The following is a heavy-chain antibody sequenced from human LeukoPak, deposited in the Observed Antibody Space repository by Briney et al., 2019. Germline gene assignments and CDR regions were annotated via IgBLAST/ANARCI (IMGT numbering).Heavy chain of an antibody. J-gene: IGHJ5*02. CDR1: GGSFSGYY. CDR2: INHSGST. CDR3: ARGSSTCSSTSCKGWFDP. Sequence: PPETLSLTCAVYGGSFSGYYWSWICQPPGKGLEWIGEINHSGSTNYNPSLKSRVTISVDTSKNQFSLKLSSVTAADTAVYYCARGSSTCSSTSCKGWFDPWGQGTLVTVSS. D-gene: IGHD2-2*01. V-gene: IGHV4-34*01.